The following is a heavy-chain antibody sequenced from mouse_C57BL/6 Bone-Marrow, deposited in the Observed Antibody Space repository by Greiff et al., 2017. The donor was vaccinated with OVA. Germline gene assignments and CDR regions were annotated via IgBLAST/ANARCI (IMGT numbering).Heavy chain of an antibody. CDR1: GYTFTSYW. V-gene: IGHV1-55*01. CDR3: AREGDGYYVKGFLYYAMDY. Sequence: VQLQQPGAELVKPGASVKMSCKASGYTFTSYWITWVKQRPGQGLEWIGDIYPGSGSTNYNEKFKSKATLTVDTSSSTAYMQLSSLTSEDSAVYYCAREGDGYYVKGFLYYAMDYWGQGTSVTVSS. CDR2: IYPGSGST. J-gene: IGHJ4*01. D-gene: IGHD2-3*01.